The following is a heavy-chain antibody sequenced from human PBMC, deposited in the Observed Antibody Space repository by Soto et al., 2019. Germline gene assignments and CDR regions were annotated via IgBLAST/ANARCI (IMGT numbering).Heavy chain of an antibody. V-gene: IGHV3-66*01. J-gene: IGHJ6*03. Sequence: GGSLRLSCAASGFTVSSNYMSWVRLAPGKGLEWVSVIYSGGSTYYADSVKGRFTISRDNSKNTLYLQMNSLRAEDTAVYYCARTNYDFWSGPLGGYYYYYMDVWGKGTTVTVSS. CDR2: IYSGGST. D-gene: IGHD3-3*01. CDR3: ARTNYDFWSGPLGGYYYYYMDV. CDR1: GFTVSSNY.